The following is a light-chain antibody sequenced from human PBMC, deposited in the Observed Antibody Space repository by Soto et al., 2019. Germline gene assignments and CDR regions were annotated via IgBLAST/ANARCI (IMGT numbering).Light chain of an antibody. Sequence: QSVLTQPASVSGSPGQSITISCTGTSSDVGNYNYVSWYQHHPGKVPKLMIYDVSNRPSGVSNRFSGSKSGNTASLTISGFQAEDEADYYCSSYTSSSSLVFGTGTKLTVL. J-gene: IGLJ1*01. CDR3: SSYTSSSSLV. V-gene: IGLV2-14*03. CDR1: SSDVGNYNY. CDR2: DVS.